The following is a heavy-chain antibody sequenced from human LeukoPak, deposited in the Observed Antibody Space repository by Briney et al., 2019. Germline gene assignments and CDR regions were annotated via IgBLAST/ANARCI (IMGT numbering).Heavy chain of an antibody. Sequence: PSETLSLTCAVSGYSINNGLYWGWIRQSPGRGLAWIASVYHTGNIYYNPSLKSRVTISVDTSKNDISLKLISVTAADTAVYYCARDGCSGSGCYTGIAWFDPWGQGTPVTVSS. J-gene: IGHJ5*02. CDR3: ARDGCSGSGCYTGIAWFDP. CDR2: VYHTGNI. V-gene: IGHV4-38-2*02. D-gene: IGHD2-15*01. CDR1: GYSINNGLY.